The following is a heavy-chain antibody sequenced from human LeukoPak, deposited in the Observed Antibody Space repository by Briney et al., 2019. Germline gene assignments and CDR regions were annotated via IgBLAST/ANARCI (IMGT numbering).Heavy chain of an antibody. Sequence: PPGKLSLNCAVSGGYSSSSYWWSWVRQPPGNGLEWVGEVYHSVSTNYYPSLKSRVTISIEKSKNQFSLKLSSVTAADTAVYYCAGAYCGGDCYSGRAFDIWGQGTMVTVSS. V-gene: IGHV4-4*03. D-gene: IGHD2-21*02. J-gene: IGHJ3*02. CDR1: GGYSSSSYW. CDR3: AGAYCGGDCYSGRAFDI. CDR2: VYHSVST.